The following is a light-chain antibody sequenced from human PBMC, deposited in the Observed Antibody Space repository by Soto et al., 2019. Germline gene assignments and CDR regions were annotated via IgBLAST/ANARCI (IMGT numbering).Light chain of an antibody. J-gene: IGLJ2*01. CDR2: SNN. V-gene: IGLV1-44*01. CDR1: SSNIGSNT. Sequence: QPVLTQPPSASGTPGQRVTISCSGSSSNIGSNTVNWYQQLPGTAPKLLIYSNNQRPSGVPDRFSGSKSGTSASLAISGLQSEDEADYYCAAWEDRLNGGVFGGGTKMTVL. CDR3: AAWEDRLNGGV.